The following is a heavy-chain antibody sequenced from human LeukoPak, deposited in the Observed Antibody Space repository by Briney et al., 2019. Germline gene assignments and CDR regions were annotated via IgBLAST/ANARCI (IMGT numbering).Heavy chain of an antibody. Sequence: GGSLRLSCAASGFTFSSYWMSWVRQAPGKGLEWVANIKQDGSEKYYVDSVKGRFTISGDNAKNSLYLQMNSLRAEDTAVYYCAKDRTSTGEPFDYWGQGTLVTVSS. CDR2: IKQDGSEK. CDR3: AKDRTSTGEPFDY. V-gene: IGHV3-7*03. J-gene: IGHJ4*02. D-gene: IGHD7-27*01. CDR1: GFTFSSYW.